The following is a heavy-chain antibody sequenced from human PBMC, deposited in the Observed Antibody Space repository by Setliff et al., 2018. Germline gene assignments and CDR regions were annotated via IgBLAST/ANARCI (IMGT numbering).Heavy chain of an antibody. J-gene: IGHJ4*02. CDR2: ISGYIGDT. Sequence: ASVKVSCKASGYSFRKYGITWVRQAPGQGLEWMGWISGYIGDTNYAQSFQGRVTITTDTSTYTAYMELTSLRSDDTAVFYCARVGVTSTKEYYFDFWGQGTLVTVSS. D-gene: IGHD1-26*01. CDR3: ARVGVTSTKEYYFDF. V-gene: IGHV1-18*01. CDR1: GYSFRKYG.